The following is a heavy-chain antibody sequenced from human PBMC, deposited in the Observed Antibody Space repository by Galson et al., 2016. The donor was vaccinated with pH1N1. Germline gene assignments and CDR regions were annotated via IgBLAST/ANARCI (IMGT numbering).Heavy chain of an antibody. CDR3: ASKLYGDPNY. CDR2: INQDDSKK. D-gene: IGHD4-17*01. CDR1: GFTFSDYW. V-gene: IGHV3-7*05. Sequence: SLRLSCAASGFTFSDYWMSWVRQAPGKGLEWVANINQDDSKKNYVASVRGRFTISRDNPKNSLFLQMNSLRVEDTAVYYCASKLYGDPNYWGQGALVTVSS. J-gene: IGHJ4*02.